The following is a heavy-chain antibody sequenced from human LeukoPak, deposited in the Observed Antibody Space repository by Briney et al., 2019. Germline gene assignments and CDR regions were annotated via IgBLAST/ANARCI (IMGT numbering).Heavy chain of an antibody. V-gene: IGHV3-13*01. Sequence: GGSLRLSCAASGFTFTNYDMHWVRQRSGKGLEWVSTITNAGDTYYPDSVKGRFTISREVAQNSLYLQVNSLTGGDTADYYCAREGTGYPSMDVWGKGTTVTVSS. D-gene: IGHD3/OR15-3a*01. CDR1: GFTFTNYD. CDR2: ITNAGDT. J-gene: IGHJ6*03. CDR3: AREGTGYPSMDV.